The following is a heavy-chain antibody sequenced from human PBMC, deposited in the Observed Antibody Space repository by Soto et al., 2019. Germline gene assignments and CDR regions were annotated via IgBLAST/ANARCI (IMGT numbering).Heavy chain of an antibody. CDR2: IYWDDDK. CDR3: AHIDPEIVTVGGHGGFDY. D-gene: IGHD5-12*01. Sequence: QITLKESGPTLVRPPQTLTLTCTFSGFSLTSGVGVGWIRQPPGKALEWLALIYWDDDKRYSPSLQNRLTITKDTSKSQVVTTMTNVAPVDTATYFCAHIDPEIVTVGGHGGFDYWGQGTLVTVSS. CDR1: GFSLTSGVG. J-gene: IGHJ4*02. V-gene: IGHV2-5*02.